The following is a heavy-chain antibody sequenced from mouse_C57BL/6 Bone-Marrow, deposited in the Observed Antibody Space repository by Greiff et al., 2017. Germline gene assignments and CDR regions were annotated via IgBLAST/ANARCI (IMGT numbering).Heavy chain of an antibody. CDR1: GYTFTDYA. Sequence: VQLQQSGPELVRPGVSVKISCKGSGYTFTDYAMHWVKQSHAKSLEWSGVISTYYGDASYNQKLKDKATMTVDKSSSTAYMELARLTSEDSAVYYCAMDGDYYAMDYWGQGTSVTVSS. D-gene: IGHD2-3*01. J-gene: IGHJ4*01. CDR2: ISTYYGDA. V-gene: IGHV1-67*01. CDR3: AMDGDYYAMDY.